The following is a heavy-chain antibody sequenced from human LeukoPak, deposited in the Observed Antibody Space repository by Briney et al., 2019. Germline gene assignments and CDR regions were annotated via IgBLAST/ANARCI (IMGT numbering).Heavy chain of an antibody. J-gene: IGHJ4*02. Sequence: GGSLRLSCAASGFTFSSYSMNWVRQAPGKGLEWVSSISSSSSYIYYADSVKGRYTISRDNAKNSLYLQMNSLRAEDTAVYYCARAVVVVAATPDYWGQGTLVTVSS. V-gene: IGHV3-21*04. CDR1: GFTFSSYS. CDR3: ARAVVVVAATPDY. D-gene: IGHD2-15*01. CDR2: ISSSSSYI.